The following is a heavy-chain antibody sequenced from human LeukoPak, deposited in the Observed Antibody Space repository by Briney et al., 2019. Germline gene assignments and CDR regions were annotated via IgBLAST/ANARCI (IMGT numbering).Heavy chain of an antibody. D-gene: IGHD5-12*01. CDR3: AKDLGIVATIQLDY. J-gene: IGHJ4*02. V-gene: IGHV3-23*01. CDR2: ISGSGGST. Sequence: PGGSLRLSCAASGFTFSSYAMSWVRQAPGKGLEWVSAISGSGGSTYYADSVKGRFTISRDNSKNTLYLQMNSLEAEDTAVYYCAKDLGIVATIQLDYWGQGTLVTVSS. CDR1: GFTFSSYA.